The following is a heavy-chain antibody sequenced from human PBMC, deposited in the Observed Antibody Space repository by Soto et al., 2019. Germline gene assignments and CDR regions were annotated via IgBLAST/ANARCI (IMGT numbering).Heavy chain of an antibody. CDR2: ISGGGDST. CDR1: GFTFSNSA. V-gene: IGHV3-23*01. CDR3: AKDGGVWSDNSGFPWYFDL. Sequence: EVQLLESGGGLVQPGGSLRLSCAASGFTFSNSAMNWVRQAPGKGLEWVSAISGGGDSTYYPDSVKGRFTISRDNSKNTLYLQRNSLRAEDTAVYYCAKDGGVWSDNSGFPWYFDLWGRGTLVTVSS. D-gene: IGHD3-22*01. J-gene: IGHJ2*01.